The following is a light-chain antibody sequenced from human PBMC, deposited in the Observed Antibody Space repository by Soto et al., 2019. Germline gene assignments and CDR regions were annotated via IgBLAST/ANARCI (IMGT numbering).Light chain of an antibody. Sequence: DIQMTQSPSSLSASVGDRVTITFRASQSISSYLNWYQEKPGKAPKLLIYAASSLQSGVPTRFSGSKSGTDFTFIISSLQPEDSATYYCQKTYSTPWTFGQGNKGAIK. CDR1: QSISSY. CDR3: QKTYSTPWT. CDR2: AAS. J-gene: IGKJ1*01. V-gene: IGKV1-39*01.